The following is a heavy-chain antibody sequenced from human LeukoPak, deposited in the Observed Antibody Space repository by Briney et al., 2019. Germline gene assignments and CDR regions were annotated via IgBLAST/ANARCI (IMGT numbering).Heavy chain of an antibody. CDR2: MNRNNGKT. CDR1: GYTFTSYD. D-gene: IGHD3-22*01. CDR3: ARGGHYYDSSGYQGYYMDV. V-gene: IGHV1-8*01. Sequence: EASVKVSCKASGYTFTSYDINWVRQAPGQGLEWMGWMNRNNGKTGYTQKFQGRVTMTRNTSISTAYMELSSLRSGDTAVYYCARGGHYYDSSGYQGYYMDVWGKGTTVTVSS. J-gene: IGHJ6*03.